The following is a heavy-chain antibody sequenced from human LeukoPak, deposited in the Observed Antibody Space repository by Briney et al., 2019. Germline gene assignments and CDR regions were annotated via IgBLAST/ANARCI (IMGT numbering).Heavy chain of an antibody. CDR3: ARADYYGSRVHFDY. CDR1: GGSISSYY. CDR2: IYYSGST. J-gene: IGHJ4*02. V-gene: IGHV4-59*01. D-gene: IGHD3-10*01. Sequence: PSETLSLTCTVSGGSISSYYWSWIRQPPGKGLEWIGYIYYSGSTNYNPSLKSRVTISVDTSKNQFSLKLSSVTAADTAVYYCARADYYGSRVHFDYWGQGTLVTVSS.